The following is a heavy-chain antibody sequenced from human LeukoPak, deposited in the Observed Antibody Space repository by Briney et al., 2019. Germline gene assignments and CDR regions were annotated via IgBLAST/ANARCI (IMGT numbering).Heavy chain of an antibody. J-gene: IGHJ4*02. CDR1: GFTFSSYA. CDR3: AKEVCGGDCYSVDY. CDR2: ISGSGGST. Sequence: GGSLRLSCAASGFTFSSYAMSWVRQAPGKGLEWVSAISGSGGSTYYADPVKGRFTISRDNSKNTLYRQMNSLRAEDTAVYYCAKEVCGGDCYSVDYWGQGTLVTVSS. D-gene: IGHD2-21*02. V-gene: IGHV3-23*01.